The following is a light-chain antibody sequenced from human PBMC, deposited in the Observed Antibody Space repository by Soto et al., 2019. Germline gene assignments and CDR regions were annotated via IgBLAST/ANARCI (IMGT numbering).Light chain of an antibody. CDR3: QQYGSSPRT. Sequence: EIVLTQSPGTLALSPGERATLSCRASQSVSSYLTWYQQKPGQAPRLLIYGGSSRGTGIPDRFSGSGSGTDFTLTISRLEPEDFAVYYRQQYGSSPRTFGQGTRLEIK. CDR1: QSVSSY. CDR2: GGS. J-gene: IGKJ5*01. V-gene: IGKV3-20*01.